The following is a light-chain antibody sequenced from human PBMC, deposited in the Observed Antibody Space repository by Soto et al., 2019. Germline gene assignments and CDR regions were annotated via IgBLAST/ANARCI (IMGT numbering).Light chain of an antibody. CDR2: AAS. CDR1: QGISSY. CDR3: QQLNSYPRP. Sequence: DIRLTQSPSFLSASVGDRVTITCRASQGISSYLAWYQQKPGKAPKLLIYAASTLQSGVPSRFSGSGSGTEFTLTISSLQPEDFATYYCQQLNSYPRPFGQGTKVEIK. J-gene: IGKJ1*01. V-gene: IGKV1-9*01.